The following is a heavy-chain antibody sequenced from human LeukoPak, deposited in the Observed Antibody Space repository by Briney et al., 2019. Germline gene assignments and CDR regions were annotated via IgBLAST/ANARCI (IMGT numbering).Heavy chain of an antibody. D-gene: IGHD3-16*01. CDR2: VYHTGHT. CDR1: GGSISSYY. Sequence: SETLSLTCTVSGGSISSYYWSWIRQPPGKGLEWIGYVYHTGHTHYSPSVKSRVTVSLDTSRNQVSLILSSVTAADTAVYYCARHRFGHLFDYWGQGTLVFVSS. J-gene: IGHJ4*02. CDR3: ARHRFGHLFDY. V-gene: IGHV4-59*01.